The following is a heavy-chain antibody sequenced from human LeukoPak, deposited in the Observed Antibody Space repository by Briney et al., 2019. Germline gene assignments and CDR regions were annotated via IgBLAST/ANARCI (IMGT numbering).Heavy chain of an antibody. CDR1: GYTFTTYD. V-gene: IGHV1-8*02. D-gene: IGHD6-6*01. CDR2: MNPNSGNT. J-gene: IGHJ4*02. CDR3: AREKKYSSLDY. Sequence: ASVKVSCTAPGYTFTTYDIHWVRQATGQALEWMGWMNPNSGNTGYAQEFQGRVSMTRDTSISTAYMELSSLRSEDTAVYYCAREKKYSSLDYWGQGTLVTVSS.